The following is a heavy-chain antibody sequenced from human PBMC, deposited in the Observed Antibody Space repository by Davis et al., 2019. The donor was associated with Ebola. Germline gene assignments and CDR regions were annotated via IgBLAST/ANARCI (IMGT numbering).Heavy chain of an antibody. CDR2: IYPGDSDT. Sequence: GESLKISCKDSGFRSSSHWIAWVRQMPGKGLEWMGIIYPGDSDTRYSPSFEGQVTISADKSTKTAFLVWTGLKASDAAMYYCASLRRTITGMDDAFDIWGQGTMVTVSS. CDR1: GFRSSSHW. D-gene: IGHD2-8*02. CDR3: ASLRRTITGMDDAFDI. J-gene: IGHJ3*02. V-gene: IGHV5-51*01.